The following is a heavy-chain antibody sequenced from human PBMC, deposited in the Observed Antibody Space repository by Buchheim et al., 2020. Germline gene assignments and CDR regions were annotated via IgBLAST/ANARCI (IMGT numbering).Heavy chain of an antibody. V-gene: IGHV4-4*02. D-gene: IGHD2-15*01. Sequence: QVQLQESGPGLVKPSGTLSLTCAVSGGSISSSNWWRWVRQPPGKALEWIGEIYHTGTTNYHPSLKSRVTISVDQSKNSFFLKMTSVTAADTAVYYCAREFENCSGGSCYSFDHWGRGTL. CDR1: GGSISSSNW. J-gene: IGHJ4*02. CDR3: AREFENCSGGSCYSFDH. CDR2: IYHTGTT.